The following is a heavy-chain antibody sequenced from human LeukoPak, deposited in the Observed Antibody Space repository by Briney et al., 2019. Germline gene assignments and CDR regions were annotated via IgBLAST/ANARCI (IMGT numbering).Heavy chain of an antibody. CDR3: ARDRVVTPSKSLDY. V-gene: IGHV3-23*01. Sequence: PGGSLRLSCAASGFTFANYAMTWVRQAPGEGLEWVSTLSGSGDATYYADSVKGRFTISRDNSKNTLYLQMNSLRAEDTAAYYCARDRVVTPSKSLDYWGQGTLVTVSS. CDR1: GFTFANYA. CDR2: LSGSGDAT. D-gene: IGHD4-23*01. J-gene: IGHJ4*02.